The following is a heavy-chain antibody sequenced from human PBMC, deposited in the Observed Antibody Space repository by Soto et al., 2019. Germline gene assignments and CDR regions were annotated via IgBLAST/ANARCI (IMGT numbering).Heavy chain of an antibody. V-gene: IGHV4-30-2*01. CDR3: ARAPHRIVVVTAIPSYFDY. J-gene: IGHJ4*02. CDR2: ISHSGTT. CDR1: GDSINSRGYS. Sequence: QLQLQESGSGLVKASQTLSLTCAVSGDSINSRGYSWSWIRQPPGKGLEWIGYISHSGTTYYNPSLKSRLSISTDRSTNQFSLKLKSVSAADTAVYYCARAPHRIVVVTAIPSYFDYWGQGVLVTVSS. D-gene: IGHD2-21*02.